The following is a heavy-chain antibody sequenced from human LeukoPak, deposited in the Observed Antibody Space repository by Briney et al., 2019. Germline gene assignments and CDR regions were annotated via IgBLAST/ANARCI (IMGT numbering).Heavy chain of an antibody. CDR3: ARHDYGGNSGDY. CDR1: GFTFSSYG. V-gene: IGHV3-48*02. Sequence: SGGSLRLSCAASGFTFSSYGMNWVRQAPGKGLEWVSYIGTSSGTIYYADSVKGRFTISRDNAKNSLYLQMNSLRDEDTAVYYCARHDYGGNSGDYWGQGTLVTVSS. D-gene: IGHD4-23*01. J-gene: IGHJ4*02. CDR2: IGTSSGTI.